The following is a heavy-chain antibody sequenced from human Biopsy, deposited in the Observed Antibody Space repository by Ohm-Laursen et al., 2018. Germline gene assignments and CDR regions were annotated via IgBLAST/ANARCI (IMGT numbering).Heavy chain of an antibody. Sequence: SDTLSLTCTVSGGSITAYYWSWIRQPPGKGLECIGNIHHSGSTNYNPSLKIPLTISVDTSKNQFSLKLSSVTAADTAVYYCARMDCSGGSCHYYSYGMDVWGQGTTVTVSS. CDR3: ARMDCSGGSCHYYSYGMDV. CDR1: GGSITAYY. CDR2: IHHSGST. D-gene: IGHD2-15*01. V-gene: IGHV4-4*09. J-gene: IGHJ6*02.